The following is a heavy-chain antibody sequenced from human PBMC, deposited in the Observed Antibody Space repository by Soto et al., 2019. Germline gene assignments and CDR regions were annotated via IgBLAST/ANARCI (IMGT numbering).Heavy chain of an antibody. CDR2: IIPVFGTP. V-gene: IGHV1-69*01. D-gene: IGHD4-17*01. CDR3: ARKMNTAKTYGLDV. CDR1: GGTFSTYS. J-gene: IGHJ6*02. Sequence: QVQLVQSGAEVKKPGSSMEVSCQASGGTFSTYSLNWVRQAPGQGLEWMGGIIPVFGTPNYAQKFQGRVTTTADESTSTAYMELTSLTSEDTAVYYCARKMNTAKTYGLDVWGQGTTVTVSS.